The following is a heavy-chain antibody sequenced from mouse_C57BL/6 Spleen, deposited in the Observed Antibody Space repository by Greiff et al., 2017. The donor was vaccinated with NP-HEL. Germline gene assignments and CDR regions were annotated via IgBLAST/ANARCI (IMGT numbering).Heavy chain of an antibody. CDR3: ARTQGRGYAMDY. V-gene: IGHV1-69*01. Sequence: QVQLKQPGAELVMPGASVKLSCKASGYTFTSYWMHWVKQRPGQGLEWIGEIDPSDSYTNYNQKFKGKSTLTVDQSSSTAYMQLSSLTAEDSAVYYCARTQGRGYAMDYWGQGTSVTVSS. CDR1: GYTFTSYW. J-gene: IGHJ4*01. CDR2: IDPSDSYT.